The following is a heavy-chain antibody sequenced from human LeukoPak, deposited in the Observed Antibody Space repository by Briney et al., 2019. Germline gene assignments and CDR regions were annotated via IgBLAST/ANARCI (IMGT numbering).Heavy chain of an antibody. Sequence: GGSLRLSCAASTFTFGNYLMSWVRQAPGKGLEWVANIKENGSEEYYVDSVKGRFTISRDNTKNSLYLQMNSLRAEDTAVYYCARDPAAWDYWGQGTLVTVSS. J-gene: IGHJ4*02. CDR1: TFTFGNYL. CDR2: IKENGSEE. V-gene: IGHV3-7*01. CDR3: ARDPAAWDY. D-gene: IGHD6-13*01.